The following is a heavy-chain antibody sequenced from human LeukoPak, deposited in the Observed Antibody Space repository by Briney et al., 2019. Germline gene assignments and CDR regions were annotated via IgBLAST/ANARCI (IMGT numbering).Heavy chain of an antibody. Sequence: GASVKVSCKASGGTFSSYAISWVRQAPGQGLEWMGGIIPIFGTANYAQKFQGRVTITADESTSTAYMELGSLRSEDTAVYYCASSAWGLPTKYYYYYYYMDVWGKGTTVTVSS. D-gene: IGHD1-26*01. CDR2: IIPIFGTA. CDR1: GGTFSSYA. V-gene: IGHV1-69*13. CDR3: ASSAWGLPTKYYYYYYYMDV. J-gene: IGHJ6*03.